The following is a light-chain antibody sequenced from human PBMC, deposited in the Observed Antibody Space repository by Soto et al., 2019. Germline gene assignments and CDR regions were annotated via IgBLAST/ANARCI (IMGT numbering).Light chain of an antibody. CDR3: QQYNDRHPIT. Sequence: ESVMMQSPVTLSASPGGSSTLSCMAIQSVDNNVAWYQQKPCQAPRLLIVGSFARATGIPARFSGSGSGSEFTLTISGLQYEDFAVYYCQQYNDRHPITFGQGTRLEIK. V-gene: IGKV3-15*01. CDR2: GSF. CDR1: QSVDNN. J-gene: IGKJ5*01.